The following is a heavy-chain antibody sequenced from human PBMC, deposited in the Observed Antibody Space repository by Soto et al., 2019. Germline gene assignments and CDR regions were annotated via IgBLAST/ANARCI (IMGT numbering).Heavy chain of an antibody. V-gene: IGHV3-23*01. Sequence: GGALRLSWAASGFTFSSYGMHWGRQAPGKGLEWVSAISGSGGSTYYADSVKGRFTISRDNSKNTLYLQMNSLRAEDTAVYYCARYIPGVRYYGMDVWGQGTTVTVSS. CDR2: ISGSGGST. J-gene: IGHJ6*02. CDR1: GFTFSSYG. CDR3: ARYIPGVRYYGMDV. D-gene: IGHD2-2*01.